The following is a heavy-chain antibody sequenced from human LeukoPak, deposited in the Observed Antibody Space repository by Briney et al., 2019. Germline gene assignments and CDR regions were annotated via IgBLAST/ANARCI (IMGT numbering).Heavy chain of an antibody. CDR3: AKMVRGYSYGEGYFDY. CDR1: GFTFSSYG. D-gene: IGHD5-18*01. J-gene: IGHJ4*02. V-gene: IGHV3-30*18. CDR2: LSYDGSNK. Sequence: PGGSLRLSCAASGFTFSSYGMHWVRQAPGKGLEWVAVLSYDGSNKYYADSVKGRFTISRDNSKNTLYLQMNSLRAEDTAVYYCAKMVRGYSYGEGYFDYWGQGTLVTVSS.